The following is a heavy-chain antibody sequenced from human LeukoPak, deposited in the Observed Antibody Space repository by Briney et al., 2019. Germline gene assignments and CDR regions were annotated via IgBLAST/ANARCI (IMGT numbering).Heavy chain of an antibody. CDR2: ISSSSSYI. D-gene: IGHD1-26*01. CDR3: ARDPDSGSYSSYWAFDI. CDR1: GFTFSSYS. Sequence: PGGSLRLSCAASGFTFSSYSMKWVRQAPGKGLEWVSSISSSSSYIYYADSVKGRFTISRDNAKNSLYLQMNSLRAEDTAVYYCARDPDSGSYSSYWAFDIWGQGTMVTVSS. J-gene: IGHJ3*02. V-gene: IGHV3-21*01.